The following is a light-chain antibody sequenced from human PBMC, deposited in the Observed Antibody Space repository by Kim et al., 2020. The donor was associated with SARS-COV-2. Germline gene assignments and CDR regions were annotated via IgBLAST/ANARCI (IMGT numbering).Light chain of an antibody. CDR3: QTWGTGIQWV. Sequence: SVNLACPRSSGHSSYAIAWHQQQPETGPRYLMKLNSDGSHSKGDGIPDRFSGSSSGAERYLTISSLQSEDEADYYCQTWGTGIQWVFGGGTKLTVL. CDR1: SGHSSYA. J-gene: IGLJ3*02. CDR2: LNSDGSH. V-gene: IGLV4-69*01.